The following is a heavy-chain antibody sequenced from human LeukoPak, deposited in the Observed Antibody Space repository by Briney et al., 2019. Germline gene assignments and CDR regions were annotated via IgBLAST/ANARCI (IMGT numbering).Heavy chain of an antibody. D-gene: IGHD3-10*01. CDR3: ARVKLPYYYGSGSYYHYYYYMDV. J-gene: IGHJ6*03. Sequence: ASVKVSCKASGSTFSSYAISWVRQAPGQGLEWMGGIIPIFGTANYAQKFQGRVTITADESTSTAYMELSSLRSEDTAVYYCARVKLPYYYGSGSYYHYYYYMDVWGKGTTVTVSS. V-gene: IGHV1-69*13. CDR2: IIPIFGTA. CDR1: GSTFSSYA.